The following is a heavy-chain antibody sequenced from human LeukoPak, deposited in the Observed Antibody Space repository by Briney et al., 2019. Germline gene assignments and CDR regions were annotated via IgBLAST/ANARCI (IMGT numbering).Heavy chain of an antibody. Sequence: SETLSLTCTVSGGSISSYYWSWIRQPPGEGLEWIGYIYYSGSTNYNPSLKSRVTISVDTSKNQFSLKLSSVTAADTAVYYCARLYSSSSYFDYWGQGTLVTVSS. CDR3: ARLYSSSSYFDY. CDR1: GGSISSYY. V-gene: IGHV4-59*01. J-gene: IGHJ4*02. D-gene: IGHD6-13*01. CDR2: IYYSGST.